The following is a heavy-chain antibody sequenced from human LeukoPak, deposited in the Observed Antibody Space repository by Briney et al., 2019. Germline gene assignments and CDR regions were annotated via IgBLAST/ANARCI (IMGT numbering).Heavy chain of an antibody. D-gene: IGHD2-2*01. CDR1: GFSVSTYP. CDR2: ITASGTDT. V-gene: IGHV3-23*01. J-gene: IGHJ4*02. Sequence: GGSLRLSCTASGFSVSTYPMAWVRQAPGKGLQWVSTITASGTDTFYADSVKGRFTISRDNSKNTLSLQMNSLRAEDTALYYCAKDIRPAAILEIDYWGQGTLVTVSS. CDR3: AKDIRPAAILEIDY.